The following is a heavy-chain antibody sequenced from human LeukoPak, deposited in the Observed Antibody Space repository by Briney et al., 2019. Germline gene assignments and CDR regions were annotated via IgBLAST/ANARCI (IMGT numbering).Heavy chain of an antibody. CDR3: ARHGGVVRGEGRDAFDI. Sequence: RSETLSLTCTVSGGSISSYYWSWIRQPPGKGLEWIGYIYYSGSTNYNPSLKSRVTISLDTSKNQFSLKLSSVTAADTAVYYCARHGGVVRGEGRDAFDIWGQGTMVTVSS. V-gene: IGHV4-59*08. CDR1: GGSISSYY. CDR2: IYYSGST. D-gene: IGHD3-10*01. J-gene: IGHJ3*02.